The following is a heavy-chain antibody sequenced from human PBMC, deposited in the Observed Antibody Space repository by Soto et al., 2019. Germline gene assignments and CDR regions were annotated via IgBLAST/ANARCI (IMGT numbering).Heavy chain of an antibody. D-gene: IGHD6-13*01. J-gene: IGHJ5*02. CDR1: GGSVSSGSYY. CDR2: IYYSGST. Sequence: SETLSLTCTVSGGSVSSGSYYWSWIRQPPGKGLEWIGYIYYSGSTNYNTSLKSRVTISVDTSKNQFSLKLSSVTAADTAVYYCARGTIIAAAGLNWLDPWGEGSLVTVAS. CDR3: ARGTIIAAAGLNWLDP. V-gene: IGHV4-61*01.